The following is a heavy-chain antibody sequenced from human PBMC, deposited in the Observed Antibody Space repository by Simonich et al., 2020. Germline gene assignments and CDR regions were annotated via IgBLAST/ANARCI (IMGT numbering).Heavy chain of an antibody. CDR1: GYTFTGYY. CDR2: INPNRGGT. V-gene: IGHV1-2*02. CDR3: ARDPVVPAAIRNAFDI. Sequence: QVQLVQSGAEVKKPGASVKVSCKASGYTFTGYYMHWVRQAPGQGLEWRGRINPNRGGTNYEQKFQGRVTMTRDTSISTAYMELSRLRSDDTAVYYCARDPVVPAAIRNAFDIWGQGTMVTVSS. D-gene: IGHD2-2*01. J-gene: IGHJ3*02.